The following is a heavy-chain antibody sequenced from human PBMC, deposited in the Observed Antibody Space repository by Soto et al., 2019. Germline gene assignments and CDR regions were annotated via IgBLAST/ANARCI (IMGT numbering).Heavy chain of an antibody. CDR2: MNPYSGNT. CDR3: ARLGAPAHYYYYYGMDV. Sequence: ASVKVSCKASGYTFTSYDINWVRQATGQGLEWMGWMNPYSGNTGYAQKFQGRVTMTRNTSISTAYMELSSLRSEDTAVYYCARLGAPAHYYYYYGMDVWGQGTTVTVSS. J-gene: IGHJ6*02. V-gene: IGHV1-8*01. CDR1: GYTFTSYD.